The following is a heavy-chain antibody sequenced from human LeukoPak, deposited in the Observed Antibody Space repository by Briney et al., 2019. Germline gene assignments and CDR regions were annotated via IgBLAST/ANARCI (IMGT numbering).Heavy chain of an antibody. V-gene: IGHV3-23*01. Sequence: GGTLRLSCAASGFTFSSYGMSWVRQAPGKGLEWVSAISGSGGSTYYADSVKGRFTISRDNSKNTLYLQMNSLRAEDMALYYCAKGGGRWLQPYYYYYYMDVWGKGTTVTVSS. CDR2: ISGSGGST. CDR1: GFTFSSYG. D-gene: IGHD5-24*01. J-gene: IGHJ6*03. CDR3: AKGGGRWLQPYYYYYYMDV.